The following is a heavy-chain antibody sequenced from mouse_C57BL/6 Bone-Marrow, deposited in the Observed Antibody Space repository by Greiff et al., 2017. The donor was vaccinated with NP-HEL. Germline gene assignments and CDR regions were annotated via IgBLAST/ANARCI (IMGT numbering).Heavy chain of an antibody. CDR1: GYTFTSYW. CDR3: AREENGDGCAY. V-gene: IGHV1-69*01. D-gene: IGHD4-1*01. Sequence: QVQLQQPGAELVMPGASVKLSCKASGYTFTSYWMHWVKQRPGQGLEWIGEIDPSDSYTNYNQKFKGKSTLTVDKSSSTAYMQLSSLTSEDSAVYYGAREENGDGCAYWGQGTLVTVSA. J-gene: IGHJ3*01. CDR2: IDPSDSYT.